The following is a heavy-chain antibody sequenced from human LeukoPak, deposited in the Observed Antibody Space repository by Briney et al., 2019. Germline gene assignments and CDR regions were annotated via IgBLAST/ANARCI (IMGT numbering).Heavy chain of an antibody. J-gene: IGHJ4*02. D-gene: IGHD2-2*01. V-gene: IGHV3-53*01. CDR1: GLTVSSNY. Sequence: GGSLRLSCAASGLTVSSNYMSWVRQAPGKGLEEVSVIYIGGSTYYADSVKGRFTISRDNSKNTLYLQMSSLRAEDTAVYYCARDWGYCDSTSCHVFDHWGQGTLVTVSS. CDR3: ARDWGYCDSTSCHVFDH. CDR2: IYIGGST.